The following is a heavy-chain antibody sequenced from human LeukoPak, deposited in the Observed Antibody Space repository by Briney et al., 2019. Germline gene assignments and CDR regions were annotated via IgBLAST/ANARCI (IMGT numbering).Heavy chain of an antibody. D-gene: IGHD6-13*01. J-gene: IGHJ4*02. CDR2: ISGSGGAT. V-gene: IGHV3-23*01. CDR3: AKEWQQLVPDY. CDR1: GFTFSNYA. Sequence: EGSLRLSCAASGFTFSNYAMNWVRQAPGKGLEWVSGISGSGGATYYADSVKGRFTISRDNSKNTLYLQMNSLRAEDTAVYYCAKEWQQLVPDYWGQGTLVTVSS.